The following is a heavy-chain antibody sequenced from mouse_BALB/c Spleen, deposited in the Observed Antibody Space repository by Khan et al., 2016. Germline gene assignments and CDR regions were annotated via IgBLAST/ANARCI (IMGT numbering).Heavy chain of an antibody. CDR2: IDPENGDT. Sequence: VQLKQSGAELVRSGASVKLSCTASGFNIKDYYMHWVKQRPEQGLEWIGWIDPENGDTEYASKFQGKATMTADTSSNTAYLQLSSLTSEDTAVYYCASTMITDYAMDYWGQGTSVTVSS. CDR3: ASTMITDYAMDY. V-gene: IGHV14-4*02. D-gene: IGHD2-4*01. J-gene: IGHJ4*01. CDR1: GFNIKDYY.